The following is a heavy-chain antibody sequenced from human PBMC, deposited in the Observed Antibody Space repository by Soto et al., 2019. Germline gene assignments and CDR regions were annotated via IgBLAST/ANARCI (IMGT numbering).Heavy chain of an antibody. D-gene: IGHD2-2*01. CDR2: ISGSGGST. CDR1: GFTFSSYA. J-gene: IGHJ4*02. Sequence: PGGSLRLSCAASGFTFSSYAMSWVRQAPGKGLEWVSAISGSGGSTYYADSVKGRFTISRDNSKNTLYLQMNSLRAEDTAVYYCAKGRYCSSTSCHASVEYYFDDWGQGPLVTVAS. V-gene: IGHV3-23*01. CDR3: AKGRYCSSTSCHASVEYYFDD.